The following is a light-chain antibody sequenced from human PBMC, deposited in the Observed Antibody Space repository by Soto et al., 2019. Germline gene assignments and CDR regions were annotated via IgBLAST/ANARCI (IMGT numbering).Light chain of an antibody. CDR1: QSLLHSSDNRNY. V-gene: IGKV4-1*01. J-gene: IGKJ1*01. CDR3: QQYYSTPWT. CDR2: WAS. Sequence: EIVMAQFPEPLAVSVGERVTIKCRSSQSLLHSSDNRNYLTWYQQKPGQPPKLLIYWASTRHSGVPDRFSGSGSGTDFTLTINSLQAEDVAVYYCQQYYSTPWTFGQGTKVEIK.